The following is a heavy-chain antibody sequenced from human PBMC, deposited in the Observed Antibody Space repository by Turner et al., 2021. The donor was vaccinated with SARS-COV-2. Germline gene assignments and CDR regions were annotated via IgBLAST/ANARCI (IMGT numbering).Heavy chain of an antibody. J-gene: IGHJ6*02. D-gene: IGHD1-1*01. V-gene: IGHV4-59*08. CDR2: FSKIGSI. CDR1: GGSISAKS. CDR3: AKHQGSTSGYDHDMDV. Sequence: QVQLQESGPGLVRPSDTLARTCTVSGGSISAKSWGRIRQSPGRGLEWIGYFSKIGSIEYNPTLMSRVTISVDTSKNQLSLTLFSVTATHTAVYYCAKHQGSTSGYDHDMDVWGQGTVVIVSS.